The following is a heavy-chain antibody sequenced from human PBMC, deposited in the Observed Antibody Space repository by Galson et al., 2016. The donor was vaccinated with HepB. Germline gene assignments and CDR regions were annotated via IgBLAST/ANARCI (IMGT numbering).Heavy chain of an antibody. J-gene: IGHJ4*02. CDR3: ARVARFGADY. CDR2: ISSGGTYI. Sequence: LRLSCAVSGFTFSNYNMNWVRRAPGKGLEWVSSISSGGTYIYYADSVKGRFTISRDNAKNSLYLQMNSLRVEDTAVYYCARVARFGADYWGQGILVTVSS. D-gene: IGHD3-10*01. V-gene: IGHV3-21*01. CDR1: GFTFSNYN.